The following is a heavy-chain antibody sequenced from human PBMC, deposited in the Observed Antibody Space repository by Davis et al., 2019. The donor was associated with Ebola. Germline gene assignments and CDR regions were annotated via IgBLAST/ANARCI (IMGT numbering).Heavy chain of an antibody. V-gene: IGHV4-39*02. D-gene: IGHD4-23*01. CDR3: ARENGDYGGHDY. CDR2: IYYSGST. J-gene: IGHJ4*02. Sequence: PSETLSLTCTVSGGSISSSSYYWGWIRQPPGKGLEWIGSIYYSGSTYYNPSLKSRVTISVDTSKNQFSLKLSSVTAADTAVYYCARENGDYGGHDYWGQGTLVTVSS. CDR1: GGSISSSSYY.